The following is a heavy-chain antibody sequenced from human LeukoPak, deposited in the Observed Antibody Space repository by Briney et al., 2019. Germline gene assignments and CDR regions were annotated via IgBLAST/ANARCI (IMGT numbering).Heavy chain of an antibody. CDR2: IYYSGST. Sequence: SETLSLTCTVSGGSISSYYWSRIRQPPGKGLEWIGYIYYSGSTNYNPSLKSRVTISVDTSKNQFSLKLSSVTAADTAVYYCARAVYGNFDYWGQGTLVTVSS. V-gene: IGHV4-59*08. CDR3: ARAVYGNFDY. D-gene: IGHD1-1*01. CDR1: GGSISSYY. J-gene: IGHJ4*02.